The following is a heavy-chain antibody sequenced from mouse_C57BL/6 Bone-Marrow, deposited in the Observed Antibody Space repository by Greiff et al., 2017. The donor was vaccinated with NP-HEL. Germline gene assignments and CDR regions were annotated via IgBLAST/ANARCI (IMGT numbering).Heavy chain of an antibody. CDR3: ARDVSYYGSSYPFAY. J-gene: IGHJ3*01. V-gene: IGHV7-1*01. D-gene: IGHD1-1*01. CDR1: GFTFSDFY. CDR2: SRNKANDYTT. Sequence: EVKVVESGGGLVQSGRSLRLSCATSGFTFSDFYMEWVRQAPGKGLEWIAASRNKANDYTTEYSASVKGRFIVSRDTSQSILYLQMNALRAEDTAIYYCARDVSYYGSSYPFAYWGQGTLVTVSA.